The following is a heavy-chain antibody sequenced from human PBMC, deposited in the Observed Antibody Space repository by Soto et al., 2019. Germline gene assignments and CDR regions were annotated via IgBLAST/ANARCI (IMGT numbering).Heavy chain of an antibody. V-gene: IGHV3-21*01. CDR1: GFTFSSYS. CDR2: ISSSSRYI. Sequence: EVQLVESGGGLVKPGGPLRLSCAASGFTFSSYSMNWVRQAPGKGLEWVSSISSSSRYINYADSVKGRFTFSRDNATNSLYLQMNSLRAEDTAVYYCASAVLTGYYIMSDYYGMDVWGQGTTVTVSS. CDR3: ASAVLTGYYIMSDYYGMDV. D-gene: IGHD3-9*01. J-gene: IGHJ6*02.